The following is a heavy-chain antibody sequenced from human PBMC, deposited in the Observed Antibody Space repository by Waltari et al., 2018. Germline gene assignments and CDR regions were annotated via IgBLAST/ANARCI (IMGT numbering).Heavy chain of an antibody. V-gene: IGHV1-69-2*01. CDR1: GYTFTDYY. Sequence: EVQLVQSGAEVKKPGATVKISCKASGYTFTDYYMHWVQQAPGKGLEWMGRIDPEESEIIDAEKDQGRVTKTADTSTDTTYMELSSLRSEDTGVYYCATAPPYGGNSVGFDPWGQGTLVTVSS. CDR2: IDPEESEI. J-gene: IGHJ5*02. D-gene: IGHD2-21*02. CDR3: ATAPPYGGNSVGFDP.